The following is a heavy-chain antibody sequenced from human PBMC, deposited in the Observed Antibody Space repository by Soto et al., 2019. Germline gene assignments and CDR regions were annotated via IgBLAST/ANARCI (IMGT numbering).Heavy chain of an antibody. CDR2: ISGYNANT. CDR3: ARVSTHYNMDV. Sequence: QVQLVQSGGEVRKPGASVKVSCKTSGYTFTNNGINWVRQAPGQGLEWMGWISGYNANTKYAQKFQGKVTLTTDTLTSTAFMELRSLISDDTAVFYCARVSTHYNMDVWGQGTTVTFSS. CDR1: GYTFTNNG. D-gene: IGHD1-1*01. J-gene: IGHJ6*02. V-gene: IGHV1-18*04.